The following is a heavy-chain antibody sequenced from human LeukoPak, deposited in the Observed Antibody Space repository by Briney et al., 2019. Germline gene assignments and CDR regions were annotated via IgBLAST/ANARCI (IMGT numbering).Heavy chain of an antibody. J-gene: IGHJ5*02. CDR2: IYYSGST. CDR1: GGSISSYY. CDR3: ARGGSGWSRSWFDP. Sequence: PSETLSLTCTVSGGSISSYYWSWIRQPPGKGLEWIGYIYYSGSTNYNPSLKSRVTISVDTSKNQFSLKLSSVTAEDTAVYYCARGGSGWSRSWFDPWGQGTLVTVSS. D-gene: IGHD6-19*01. V-gene: IGHV4-59*01.